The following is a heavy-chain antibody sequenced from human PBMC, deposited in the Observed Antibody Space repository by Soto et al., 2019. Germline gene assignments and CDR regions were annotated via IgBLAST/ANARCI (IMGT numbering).Heavy chain of an antibody. CDR3: ARETWDIVVVPAATGLNAFDI. J-gene: IGHJ3*02. Sequence: GASVKVSCKASGYTFNSYGICWVRQAPGQGLEWMGGIIPIFGTANYAQKFQGRVTITADESTSTAYMELSSLRSEDTAVYYCARETWDIVVVPAATGLNAFDIWGQGTMVTVSS. CDR2: IIPIFGTA. CDR1: GYTFNSYG. V-gene: IGHV1-69*13. D-gene: IGHD2-2*01.